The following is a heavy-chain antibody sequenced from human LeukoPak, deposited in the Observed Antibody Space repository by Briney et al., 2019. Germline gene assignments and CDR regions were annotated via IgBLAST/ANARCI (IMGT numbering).Heavy chain of an antibody. CDR1: GFTFSSYG. Sequence: GRSLRLSCAASGFTFSSYGMHWVRQAPGKGLEWVAVIWYDGSNKYYADSVKGRFTISRGNSKNTLYLQMNSLRAEDTAVYYCAKDGDYYDSRGNQGFDYWGQGTLVTVSS. V-gene: IGHV3-33*06. D-gene: IGHD3-22*01. CDR2: IWYDGSNK. J-gene: IGHJ4*02. CDR3: AKDGDYYDSRGNQGFDY.